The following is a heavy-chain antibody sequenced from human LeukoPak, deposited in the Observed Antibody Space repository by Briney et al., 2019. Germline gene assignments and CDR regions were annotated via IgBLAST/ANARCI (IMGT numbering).Heavy chain of an antibody. Sequence: GASVKVSCNTSGYTFTGYYMHWVRQAPGQGLEWMGWINPNSGDTNYAQKFQGRVTMTRDTSISTAYMELSRLRSDDTAVYYCARESVYSSYFDYWGQGTLVTASS. CDR2: INPNSGDT. V-gene: IGHV1-2*02. CDR1: GYTFTGYY. J-gene: IGHJ4*02. CDR3: ARESVYSSYFDY. D-gene: IGHD5-18*01.